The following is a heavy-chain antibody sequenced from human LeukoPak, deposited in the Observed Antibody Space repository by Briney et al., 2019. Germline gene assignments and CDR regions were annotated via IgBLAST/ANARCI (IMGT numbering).Heavy chain of an antibody. Sequence: GGSPRLSCAASGFTFSSYGTHWVRQAPGKGLEWVAFIRYDGSNKYYADSVKGRFTISRDNSKNTLYLQMNSLRAEDTAVYYCAKSVTTMVRGYFDYWGQGTLVTVSS. CDR2: IRYDGSNK. CDR1: GFTFSSYG. V-gene: IGHV3-30*02. CDR3: AKSVTTMVRGYFDY. D-gene: IGHD3-10*01. J-gene: IGHJ4*02.